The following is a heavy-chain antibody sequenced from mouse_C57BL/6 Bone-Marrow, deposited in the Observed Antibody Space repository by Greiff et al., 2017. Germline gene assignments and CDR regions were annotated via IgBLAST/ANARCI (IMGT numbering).Heavy chain of an antibody. CDR2: IYPRSGNT. V-gene: IGHV1-81*01. Sequence: QVQLQQSGAELARPGASVKLSCKASGYTFTSYGISWVKQRTGQGLEWIGEIYPRSGNTYYNEKFKGKATLTADKSSSTAYMELRSLTSEDSAVYFCVSLAYWGQGTLVTVSA. CDR1: GYTFTSYG. J-gene: IGHJ3*01. CDR3: VSLAY.